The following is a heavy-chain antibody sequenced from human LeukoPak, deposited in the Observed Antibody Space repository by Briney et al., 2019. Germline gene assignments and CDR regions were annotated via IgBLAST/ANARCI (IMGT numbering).Heavy chain of an antibody. V-gene: IGHV3-23*01. J-gene: IGHJ4*02. CDR1: GFTFSSYA. CDR2: ISGSGGST. Sequence: GGSLRLSCAASGFTFSSYAMSWVRQAPGKGLEWVSAISGSGGSTYYADSVKGRFTISRDSSKNTLYLQMNSLRAEDTAVYYCARSGSPDYHRPYFDYWGQGTLVTVSS. D-gene: IGHD1-26*01. CDR3: ARSGSPDYHRPYFDY.